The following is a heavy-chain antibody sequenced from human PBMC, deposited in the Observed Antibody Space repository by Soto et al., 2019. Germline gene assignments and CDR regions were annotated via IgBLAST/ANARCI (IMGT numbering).Heavy chain of an antibody. D-gene: IGHD3-22*01. CDR1: GFTFTSSA. V-gene: IGHV1-58*01. CDR2: IVVGSGNT. Sequence: SVKVSCKASGFTFTSSAVQWVRQARGQRLEWIGWIVVGSGNTNYAQKFQERVTITRDMSTSTAYMELSSLRSEDTAVYYCAADPYDSSGYFIGRFDYWGQGTLVTVSS. J-gene: IGHJ4*02. CDR3: AADPYDSSGYFIGRFDY.